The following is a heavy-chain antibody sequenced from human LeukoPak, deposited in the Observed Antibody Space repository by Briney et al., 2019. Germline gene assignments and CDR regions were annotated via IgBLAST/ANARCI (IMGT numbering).Heavy chain of an antibody. V-gene: IGHV3-30-3*01. CDR3: ARGARPRAYYGMDV. J-gene: IGHJ6*02. CDR1: GFTFDDYA. D-gene: IGHD6-6*01. Sequence: GGSLRLSCAASGFTFDDYAMHWVRQAPGKGLEWVAVISYDGSNKYYADSVKGRFTISRDNSKNTLYLQMNSLRAEDTAVYYCARGARPRAYYGMDVWGQGTTVTVSS. CDR2: ISYDGSNK.